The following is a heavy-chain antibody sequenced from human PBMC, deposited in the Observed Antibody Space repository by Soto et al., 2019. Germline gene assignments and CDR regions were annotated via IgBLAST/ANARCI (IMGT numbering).Heavy chain of an antibody. V-gene: IGHV3-23*01. CDR1: GFTFSSYV. Sequence: EVQLLESGGGLVQPGGSLRLSCAASGFTFSSYVMSWVRQAPGKGLEWVSSISGSGGNTYYADSVKGRFTISRDNSKNTLYRQMNRLRDEDTAVYYCAKGRGIAIAGFDYWGQGTLVTVSS. J-gene: IGHJ4*02. CDR3: AKGRGIAIAGFDY. CDR2: ISGSGGNT. D-gene: IGHD6-13*01.